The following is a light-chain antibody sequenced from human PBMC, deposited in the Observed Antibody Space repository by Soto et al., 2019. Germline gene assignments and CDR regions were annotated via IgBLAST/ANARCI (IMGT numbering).Light chain of an antibody. CDR3: HQLKNYTEWT. J-gene: IGKJ1*01. CDR2: AAS. Sequence: DIQMTQSPSSVSASVGDRVTITCRASQSISSWLAWYQQKPGKAPKLLIYAASTLQSGAPSRFSGSGSGTDFTLTISSLQPEDFATYSCHQLKNYTEWTFGQGTKVDIK. V-gene: IGKV1-12*01. CDR1: QSISSW.